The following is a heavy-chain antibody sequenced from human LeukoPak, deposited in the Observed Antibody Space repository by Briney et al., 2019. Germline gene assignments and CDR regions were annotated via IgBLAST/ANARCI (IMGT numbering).Heavy chain of an antibody. J-gene: IGHJ4*02. CDR3: ARAIKRGDGYNFDY. D-gene: IGHD5-24*01. V-gene: IGHV4-59*01. CDR2: IYYSGST. CDR1: GGSISSYY. Sequence: SETLSLTCTVSGGSISSYYWSWIRQPPGKGLEWIGYIYYSGSTNYNPSLKSRVTISVDTSKNQFSLKLSSVTAADTAVYYCARAIKRGDGYNFDYWGQGTLVTVSS.